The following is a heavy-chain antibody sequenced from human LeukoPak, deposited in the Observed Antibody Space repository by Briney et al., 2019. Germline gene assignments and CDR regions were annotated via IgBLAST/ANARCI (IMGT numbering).Heavy chain of an antibody. D-gene: IGHD6-13*01. CDR3: ARDSSSPRRPDHYGMDV. J-gene: IGHJ6*02. Sequence: PSETLSLTCAVSGGSISSSNWWSWVRQPPGKGLEWIGEIYHSGSTNYNPSLKSRVTISVDKSKNQFSLKLSSVTAADTAVYYCARDSSSPRRPDHYGMDVWGQGTTVTVSS. CDR2: IYHSGST. CDR1: GGSISSSNW. V-gene: IGHV4-4*02.